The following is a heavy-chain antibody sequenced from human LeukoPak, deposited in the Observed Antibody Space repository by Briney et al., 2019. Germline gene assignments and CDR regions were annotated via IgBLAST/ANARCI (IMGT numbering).Heavy chain of an antibody. V-gene: IGHV1-69*01. CDR2: IIPIFGTA. CDR3: ARAPSSGYDLGAFDI. D-gene: IGHD5-12*01. CDR1: GGTFSSYA. Sequence: SVKVSCKASGGTFSSYAISWVRQAPGQGLEWMGGIIPIFGTANYAQKFQGRVTITADESTSTAYMELSSLRSEDTAVYYCARAPSSGYDLGAFDIWGQGTMVTVSS. J-gene: IGHJ3*02.